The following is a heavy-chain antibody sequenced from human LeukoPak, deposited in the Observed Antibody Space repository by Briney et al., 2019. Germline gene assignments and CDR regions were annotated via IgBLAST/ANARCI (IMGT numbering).Heavy chain of an antibody. D-gene: IGHD3-9*01. CDR1: GGTFSSYA. V-gene: IGHV1-69*13. J-gene: IGHJ4*02. Sequence: ASVKVSCKASGGTFSSYAISWVRQAPGQGLEWMGGIIPIFGTANYAQKFQGRVTITADESTSTAYMELSSLRSEDTAVYYCAKDKNYDIFTGFDYWGQGTLVTVSS. CDR3: AKDKNYDIFTGFDY. CDR2: IIPIFGTA.